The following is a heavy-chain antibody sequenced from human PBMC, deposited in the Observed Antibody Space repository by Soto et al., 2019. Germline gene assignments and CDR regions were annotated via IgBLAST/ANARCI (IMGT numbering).Heavy chain of an antibody. CDR2: ISYDGSNK. CDR3: ARDALLNWFDP. J-gene: IGHJ5*02. V-gene: IGHV3-30*03. Sequence: GGSLRLSCAASGFTFSSYGMHWVRQAPGKGLEWVAVISYDGSNKYYADSVKGRFTISRDNSKNTLYLQMNSLRAEDTAVYYCARDALLNWFDPWGQGTLVTVSS. D-gene: IGHD1-26*01. CDR1: GFTFSSYG.